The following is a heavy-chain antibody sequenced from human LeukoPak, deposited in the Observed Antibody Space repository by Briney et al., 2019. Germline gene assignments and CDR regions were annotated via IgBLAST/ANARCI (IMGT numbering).Heavy chain of an antibody. D-gene: IGHD3-9*01. J-gene: IGHJ4*02. V-gene: IGHV4-59*01. CDR1: GGSISSYY. CDR3: ARADYDILTGYYFDY. Sequence: SETLSLTCTVSGGSISSYYWSWIRQPPGKGLEWTGYIYYSGSTNYNPSLKSRVTISVDTSKNQFSLKLSSVTAAETAVYYCARADYDILTGYYFDYWGQGTLVTVSS. CDR2: IYYSGST.